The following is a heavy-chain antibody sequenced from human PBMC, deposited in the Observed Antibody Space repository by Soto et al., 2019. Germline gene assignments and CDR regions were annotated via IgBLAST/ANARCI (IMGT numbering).Heavy chain of an antibody. V-gene: IGHV3-7*02. CDR1: GFTFSSYW. J-gene: IGHJ4*02. D-gene: IGHD6-19*01. CDR2: IKQDGTEK. Sequence: EVQLVESGGGLVQPAGSLRLSCAASGFTFSSYWMNWVRQAPGKGLEWVANIKQDGTEKYYVDSVKDRFTISRDNAKISLHLQLTCLRADDTAVYYCAGGTGWFIVDWGQGTLVTVSS. CDR3: AGGTGWFIVD.